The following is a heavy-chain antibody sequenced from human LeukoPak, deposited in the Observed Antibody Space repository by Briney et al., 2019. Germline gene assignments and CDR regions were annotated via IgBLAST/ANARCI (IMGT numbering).Heavy chain of an antibody. CDR2: IKGDESAR. CDR1: GFSFSTYW. J-gene: IGHJ4*02. V-gene: IGHV3-7*01. D-gene: IGHD1-26*01. Sequence: GGSLRLSCAATGFSFSTYWMAWVRQAPGKGLEWVANIKGDESARHQADSVKGRFTISRDNAQRSAYLQMSRLRGEDTGVYYCARDVGGSLDYWGQGTLVTVSS. CDR3: ARDVGGSLDY.